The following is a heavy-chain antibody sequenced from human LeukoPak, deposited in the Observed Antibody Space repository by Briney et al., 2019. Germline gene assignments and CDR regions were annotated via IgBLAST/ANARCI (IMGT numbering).Heavy chain of an antibody. Sequence: GGTLRLSCAASGVTFSSFSMNWVRQAPGKGLEWVSSISRSRGSIYYADSLKGLFTISRDNAKNSLYLQMDSLRVEDTAVYYCARDTTYCGSGCYSLTDYWGQGTLVTVSS. J-gene: IGHJ4*02. D-gene: IGHD2-21*02. CDR3: ARDTTYCGSGCYSLTDY. CDR2: ISRSRGSI. CDR1: GVTFSSFS. V-gene: IGHV3-21*01.